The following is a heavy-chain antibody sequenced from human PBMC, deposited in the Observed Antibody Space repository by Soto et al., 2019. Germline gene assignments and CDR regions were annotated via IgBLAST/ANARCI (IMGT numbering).Heavy chain of an antibody. CDR3: SRSTMIGLLSH. CDR1: GFTVSSNF. V-gene: IGHV3-66*01. J-gene: IGHJ4*02. CDR2: IYSGGDT. Sequence: GGSLRLSCAASGFTVSSNFMSWVRQAPGKGLEWVSVIYSGGDTYYVDSVKGRFTISRDNSKNTLYLQMNTLRAEDTAMYYCSRSTMIGLLSHWGQGTLVTVSS. D-gene: IGHD3-22*01.